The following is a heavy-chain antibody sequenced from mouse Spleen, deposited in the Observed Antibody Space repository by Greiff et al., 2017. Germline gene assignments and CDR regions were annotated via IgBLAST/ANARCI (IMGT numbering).Heavy chain of an antibody. CDR3: TINWDWYFDV. J-gene: IGHJ1*01. CDR1: GYTFTDYE. Sequence: QVQLQQPGAELVKPGASVKLSCKASGYTFTDYEMHWVKQTPVHGLEWIGAIDPETGGTAYNQKFKGKAILTADKSSSTAYMELRSLTSEDSAVYYCTINWDWYFDVWGAGTTVTVSS. V-gene: IGHV1-15*01. D-gene: IGHD4-1*01. CDR2: IDPETGGT.